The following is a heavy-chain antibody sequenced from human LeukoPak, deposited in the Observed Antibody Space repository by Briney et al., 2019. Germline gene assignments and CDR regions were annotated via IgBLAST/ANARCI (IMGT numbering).Heavy chain of an antibody. Sequence: GASVKVSCKASGYTFTGYYMHWVRQAPGQGLEWMGRINPNSGGTNYAQKFQGRVTMTRDTSISTAYMELSRLRSDDTAVYYCARVAVAARPYDYWGQGTLVTVSS. D-gene: IGHD6-6*01. CDR1: GYTFTGYY. CDR3: ARVAVAARPYDY. CDR2: INPNSGGT. V-gene: IGHV1-2*06. J-gene: IGHJ4*02.